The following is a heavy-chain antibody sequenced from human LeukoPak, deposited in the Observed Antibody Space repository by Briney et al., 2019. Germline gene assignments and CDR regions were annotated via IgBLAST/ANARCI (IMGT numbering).Heavy chain of an antibody. J-gene: IGHJ4*02. Sequence: ASVKVSCKVSGYTLTELSVHWVRQAPGKGLEWMGGFDPEESETIYAQKFQGRVTMTEDTSTDTAYMELSSLRSEDTAVYFCATDVLVRGVAQFYFDSWGQGTLVTVSS. CDR1: GYTLTELS. CDR2: FDPEESET. V-gene: IGHV1-24*01. D-gene: IGHD3-10*01. CDR3: ATDVLVRGVAQFYFDS.